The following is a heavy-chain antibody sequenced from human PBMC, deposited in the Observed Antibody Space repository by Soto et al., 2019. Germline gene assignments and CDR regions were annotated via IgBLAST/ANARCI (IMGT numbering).Heavy chain of an antibody. V-gene: IGHV3-11*01. CDR2: ISSSGTTI. CDR1: GFPCSDYY. Sequence: GRSLRLSCVASGFPCSDYYMSWIRQAPGKGLEWVSYISSSGTTIYHADSVKGRFTISRDNAKNSLYLQMNSLRAEDTAVYYCAREPLRTGGYWGQGTLFTVSS. CDR3: AREPLRTGGY. D-gene: IGHD3-3*01. J-gene: IGHJ4*02.